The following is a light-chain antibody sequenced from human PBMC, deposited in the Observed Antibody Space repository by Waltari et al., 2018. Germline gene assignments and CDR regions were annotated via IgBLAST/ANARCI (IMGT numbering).Light chain of an antibody. CDR1: SSNIRSNY. V-gene: IGLV1-47*01. Sequence: QSVLTQPPSASGTPGQRVTIPCSGRSSNIRSNYVYWYQHVPGAAPNPLIYRNNQRPSGVPDRFSGSKSGTSASLAISGLRSEDEADYYCAAWDDSLSRWLLGGGTKLTVL. CDR2: RNN. CDR3: AAWDDSLSRWL. J-gene: IGLJ3*02.